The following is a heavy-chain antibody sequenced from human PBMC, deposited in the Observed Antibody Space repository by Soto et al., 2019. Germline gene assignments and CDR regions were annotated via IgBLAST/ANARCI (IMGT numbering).Heavy chain of an antibody. CDR2: ISTYNGNT. Sequence: ASVKVSCKASGYTFTTYGISWVRQAPGQGLEWMGWISTYNGNTNYAQKLQGRVTMTTDTSTSTVYMELRSLRSDDTAVYYCARDLPIYYYDSSGPDHWYFDLWG. CDR1: GYTFTTYG. V-gene: IGHV1-18*01. J-gene: IGHJ2*01. CDR3: ARDLPIYYYDSSGPDHWYFDL. D-gene: IGHD3-22*01.